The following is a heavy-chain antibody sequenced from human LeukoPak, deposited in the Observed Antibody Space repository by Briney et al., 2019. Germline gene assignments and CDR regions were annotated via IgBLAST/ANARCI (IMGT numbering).Heavy chain of an antibody. CDR1: DGTFSIYA. CDR2: IIPIFGTA. D-gene: IGHD4-23*01. J-gene: IGHJ5*02. CDR3: ATTGGDWKTVVTWFDP. V-gene: IGHV1-69*05. Sequence: GSSLKVSFKASDGTFSIYAISWVRQAPGQALEWMGGIIPIFGTANYAQKFQGRVTITTHESMSTAYMELGSLRSEDTAVYYCATTGGDWKTVVTWFDPWGQGTLVTVSS.